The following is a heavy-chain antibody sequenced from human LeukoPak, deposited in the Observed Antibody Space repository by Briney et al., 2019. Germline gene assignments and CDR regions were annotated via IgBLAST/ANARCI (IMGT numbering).Heavy chain of an antibody. V-gene: IGHV1-18*03. CDR2: IIVYNGNT. Sequence: ASVKVSCKADGYTFTNYGISGVRQAPGQGLEWMGWIIVYNGNTNYAQKFQGRVTMTTDTSTSTAYMELRSLRSDDMAMYYCARGGYYHWGSYPPYYFDYWGQGTLVTVSS. D-gene: IGHD3-16*02. CDR3: ARGGYYHWGSYPPYYFDY. J-gene: IGHJ4*02. CDR1: GYTFTNYG.